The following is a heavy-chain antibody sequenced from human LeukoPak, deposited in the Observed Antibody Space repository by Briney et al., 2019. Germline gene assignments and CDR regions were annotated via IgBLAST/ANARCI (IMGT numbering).Heavy chain of an antibody. D-gene: IGHD3-9*01. V-gene: IGHV3-23*01. CDR1: GFTLSTYA. CDR3: AVDWVLATGYAFDI. J-gene: IGHJ3*02. Sequence: PGGSLRLSCAASGFTLSTYAMSWVRQAPGKGLEWVSAISTTGGTTYYADSVKGRFTISRDNAKNSLYLQMNSLRAEDTAVYYCAVDWVLATGYAFDIWGQGTMVTVSS. CDR2: ISTTGGTT.